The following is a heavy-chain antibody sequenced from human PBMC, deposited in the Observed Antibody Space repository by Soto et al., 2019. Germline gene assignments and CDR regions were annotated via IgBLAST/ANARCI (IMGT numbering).Heavy chain of an antibody. Sequence: GASVKVSCTASGGPFSSYAISWVRQAPGQGLEWMGGIIPIFGTANYAQKFQGRVTITADESTSTAYMELSSLRSEDTAVYYCARGDDFWLDYWGQGTLVTVSS. CDR2: IIPIFGTA. D-gene: IGHD3-3*01. CDR1: GGPFSSYA. J-gene: IGHJ4*02. CDR3: ARGDDFWLDY. V-gene: IGHV1-69*13.